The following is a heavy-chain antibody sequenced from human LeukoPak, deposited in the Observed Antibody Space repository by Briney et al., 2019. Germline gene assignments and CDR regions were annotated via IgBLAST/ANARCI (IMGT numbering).Heavy chain of an antibody. CDR3: TKGKWADY. Sequence: LAGGSLRLSCAASGFTFSNYAMSWVRQAPGKGLEWVSAINDSGGSTYYADSVKGRFTISRDNAKNSLYLQMNTLRAEDTAVYYCTKGKWADYWGQGTLVTVSS. CDR2: INDSGGST. J-gene: IGHJ4*02. CDR1: GFTFSNYA. D-gene: IGHD1-26*01. V-gene: IGHV3-23*01.